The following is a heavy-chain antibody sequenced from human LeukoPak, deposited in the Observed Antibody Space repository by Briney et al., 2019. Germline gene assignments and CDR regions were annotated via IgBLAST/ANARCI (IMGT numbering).Heavy chain of an antibody. CDR1: GFTFSSYA. J-gene: IGHJ5*02. CDR3: ASDTCGGDCYLFDP. D-gene: IGHD2-21*02. V-gene: IGHV3-30*04. Sequence: GGSLRLSCAASGFTFSSYAMHWVRQAPGKGLEWVAVISYDGSNKYYADSVKGRFTISRDNSKNTLYLQMNSLRAEDTAVYYCASDTCGGDCYLFDPWGQGTLVTVSS. CDR2: ISYDGSNK.